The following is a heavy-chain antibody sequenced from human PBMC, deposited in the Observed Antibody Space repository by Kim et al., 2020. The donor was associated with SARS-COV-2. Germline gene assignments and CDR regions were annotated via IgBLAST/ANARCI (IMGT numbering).Heavy chain of an antibody. D-gene: IGHD1-1*01. CDR2: ISYDGSNK. J-gene: IGHJ6*02. CDR3: ARRVGGTAPYYYYGMDV. V-gene: IGHV3-30-3*01. CDR1: GFTFSSYA. Sequence: GGSLRLSCAASGFTFSSYAMHWVRQAPGKGLEWVAVISYDGSNKYYADSVKGRFTISRDNSKNTLYLQMNSLRAEDTAVYYCARRVGGTAPYYYYGMDVWGQGTTVTVSS.